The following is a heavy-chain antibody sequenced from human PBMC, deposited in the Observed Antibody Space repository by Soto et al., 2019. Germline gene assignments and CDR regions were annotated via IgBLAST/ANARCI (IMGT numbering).Heavy chain of an antibody. V-gene: IGHV5-51*01. CDR3: TLSYGDSYYYYSGMDV. J-gene: IGHJ6*02. Sequence: GESLKISCEGSGLSFTRYTIGWVRQMPGKGLEWMGIINPGDSESRYSPSFQGQVTISADKSISTAYLQWSSLKASDTAMYYCTLSYGDSYYYYSGMDVWGQGTTVTVSS. D-gene: IGHD4-17*01. CDR2: INPGDSES. CDR1: GLSFTRYT.